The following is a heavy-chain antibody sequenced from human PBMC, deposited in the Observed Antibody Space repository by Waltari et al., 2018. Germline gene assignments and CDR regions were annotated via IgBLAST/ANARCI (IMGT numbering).Heavy chain of an antibody. CDR3: ARDGPTWRFDY. Sequence: QVQLVQSGAEVKKPGASVKVSCKASGYTFTGYYMHWVRQAPGQGREWMGRINPNSGGANYAQKCQGRVTMTRDTSISTAYMELSRLRSDDTAVYYCARDGPTWRFDYWGQGTLVTVSS. CDR2: INPNSGGA. CDR1: GYTFTGYY. J-gene: IGHJ4*02. V-gene: IGHV1-2*06.